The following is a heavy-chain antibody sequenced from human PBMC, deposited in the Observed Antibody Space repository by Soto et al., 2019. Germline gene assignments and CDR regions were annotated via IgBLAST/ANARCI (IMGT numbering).Heavy chain of an antibody. D-gene: IGHD1-26*01. CDR3: ARGVGARSSNLDY. Sequence: PSETLSLTCTVSGDSISSHFWTWIRQPPGKGLEWIGYISYSGDTNYNPSLKSRVTISLDTPKNRFSLNLKSVTAADTAVYSCARGVGARSSNLDYWGQGALVTVS. CDR1: GDSISSHF. J-gene: IGHJ4*02. V-gene: IGHV4-59*11. CDR2: ISYSGDT.